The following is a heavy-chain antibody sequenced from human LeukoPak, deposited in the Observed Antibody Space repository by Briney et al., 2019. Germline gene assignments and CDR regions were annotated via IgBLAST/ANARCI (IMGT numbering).Heavy chain of an antibody. J-gene: IGHJ4*02. Sequence: GASVKVSCKASGFTFTSSAVQWVRQARGQRIEWIGWIVVGSGNTNYAQKFQERVTITRDMSTSTAYMELSSLRSEDTAVYYCAAESSYYYGSGSWGQGTLVTVSS. CDR1: GFTFTSSA. CDR3: AAESSYYYGSGS. D-gene: IGHD3-10*01. CDR2: IVVGSGNT. V-gene: IGHV1-58*01.